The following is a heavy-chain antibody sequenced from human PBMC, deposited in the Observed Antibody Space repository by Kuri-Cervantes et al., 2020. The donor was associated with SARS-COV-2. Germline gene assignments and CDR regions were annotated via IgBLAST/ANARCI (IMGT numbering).Heavy chain of an antibody. V-gene: IGHV3-15*06. CDR3: TTAPDYVDYVGPDY. CDR1: GFTFSNAW. D-gene: IGHD4-17*01. J-gene: IGHJ4*02. CDR2: INSKTDAGTT. Sequence: ETLSLTCAASGFTFSNAWMTWVRQAPGKGREWVCRINSKTDAGTTNYVEPVKGRFNISRDDSKNTLYLQMNSLKTEDTAVYYCTTAPDYVDYVGPDYWGQGTLVTVSS.